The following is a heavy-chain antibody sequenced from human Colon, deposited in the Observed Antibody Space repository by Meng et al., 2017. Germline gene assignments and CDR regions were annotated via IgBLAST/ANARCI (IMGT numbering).Heavy chain of an antibody. CDR3: ARVGTTYSSAFPH. CDR2: IYPGDSDT. D-gene: IGHD6-19*01. CDR1: EYSFTSYF. J-gene: IGHJ1*01. Sequence: GESLKISCQGSEYSFTSYFIAWVRQMPGKGLEWMGSIYPGDSDTRYSPFFQGQVTISVDKSISTAYLQWGSLKASDSGMYFCARVGTTYSSAFPHWGQGTLVTVSS. V-gene: IGHV5-51*01.